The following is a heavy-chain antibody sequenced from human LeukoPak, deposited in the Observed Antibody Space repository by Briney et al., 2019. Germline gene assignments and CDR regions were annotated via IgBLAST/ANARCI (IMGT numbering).Heavy chain of an antibody. CDR2: INPSGGST. J-gene: IGHJ5*02. CDR3: ARAREYSSSWYFWFDP. Sequence: ASVKVSCKASGYTFTSYYMHWVRQAPGQGLEWMGIINPSGGSTSYAQKFQGRVTMTRDTSTSTVYMELSSLRPEDTAVYYCARAREYSSSWYFWFDPWGQGTLVTVSS. V-gene: IGHV1-46*01. D-gene: IGHD6-13*01. CDR1: GYTFTSYY.